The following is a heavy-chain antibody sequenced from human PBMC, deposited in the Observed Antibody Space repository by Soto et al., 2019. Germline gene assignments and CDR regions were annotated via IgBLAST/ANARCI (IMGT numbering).Heavy chain of an antibody. D-gene: IGHD3-10*01. CDR3: ARDRVTMANDAFDI. J-gene: IGHJ3*02. CDR1: GGSISSYY. CDR2: IYTSRST. V-gene: IGHV4-4*07. Sequence: PSETLSLTCTVSGGSISSYYWSFIRQPAGKGLEWIGRIYTSRSTNYNPSVKSRVTMSVDTSKNQFSLNLTSVTAADSAVYYCARDRVTMANDAFDIWGQGTMVNVSS.